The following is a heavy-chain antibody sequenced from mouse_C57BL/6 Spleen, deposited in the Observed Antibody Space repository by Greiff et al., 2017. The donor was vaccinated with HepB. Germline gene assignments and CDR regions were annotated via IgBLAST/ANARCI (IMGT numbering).Heavy chain of an antibody. CDR1: GYSITSGYY. Sequence: ESGPGLVKPSQSLSLTCSVTGYSITSGYYWNWIRQFPGNKLEWMGYISYDGSNNYNPSLKNRISITRDTSKNQFFLKLNSVTTEDTATYYCAPLYGSSSYYYAMDYWGQGTSVTVSS. V-gene: IGHV3-6*01. J-gene: IGHJ4*01. CDR3: APLYGSSSYYYAMDY. D-gene: IGHD1-1*01. CDR2: ISYDGSN.